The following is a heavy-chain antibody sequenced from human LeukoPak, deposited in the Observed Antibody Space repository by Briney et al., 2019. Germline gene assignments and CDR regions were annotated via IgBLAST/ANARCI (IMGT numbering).Heavy chain of an antibody. Sequence: GASVTVSCTASGYTFTSYYMHWVRQAPGPGLEWMGIINPSGGSTRYAQTFQGRVTMTRDTSTSTVYMELSSLRSEVTAVYYCARESGYDTNWFDPWGQGTLVTVSS. CDR1: GYTFTSYY. CDR3: ARESGYDTNWFDP. D-gene: IGHD5-12*01. V-gene: IGHV1-46*01. CDR2: INPSGGST. J-gene: IGHJ5*02.